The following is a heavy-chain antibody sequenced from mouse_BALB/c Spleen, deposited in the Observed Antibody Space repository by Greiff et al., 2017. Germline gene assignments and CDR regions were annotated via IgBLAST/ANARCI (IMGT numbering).Heavy chain of an antibody. Sequence: EVQVVESGGGLVQPGGSRKLSCAASGFTFSSFGMHWVRQAPEKGLEWVAYISSGSSTIYYADTVKGRYTISRDNPKNTLSLQITSLRYEDTAMYYCARSYGSHSDWYLDVWGAGTTVTVSS. CDR1: GFTFSSFG. CDR2: ISSGSSTI. V-gene: IGHV5-17*02. J-gene: IGHJ1*01. D-gene: IGHD1-1*01. CDR3: ARSYGSHSDWYLDV.